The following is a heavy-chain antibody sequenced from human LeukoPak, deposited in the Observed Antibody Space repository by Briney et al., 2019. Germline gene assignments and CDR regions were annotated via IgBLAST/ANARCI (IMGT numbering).Heavy chain of an antibody. V-gene: IGHV3-30*04. J-gene: IGHJ3*02. CDR2: ISYDGSNK. CDR1: GFTFSSYA. D-gene: IGHD2-15*01. CDR3: AREVVDIVVVVAATRGSRAFDI. Sequence: GGSLRLSCAASGFTFSSYAMHWVRQAPGKGLEWVAVISYDGSNKYYADSVKGRFTISRDNSKNTLYLQMNSLRAEDTAVYYCAREVVDIVVVVAATRGSRAFDIWGQGTMVTVSS.